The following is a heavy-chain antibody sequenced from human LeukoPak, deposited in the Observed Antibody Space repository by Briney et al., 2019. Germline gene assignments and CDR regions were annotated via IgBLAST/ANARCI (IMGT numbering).Heavy chain of an antibody. CDR2: IWYDGSNK. CDR3: ARDSDGGNRYYFDY. D-gene: IGHD4-23*01. J-gene: IGHJ4*02. Sequence: PGGSLRLSCAASGFTFSSYGMHWVRQAPRKGLEWVAVIWYDGSNKYYADSVKGRFTISRDNSKNKLYLQMNSLRAEDTAVYYCARDSDGGNRYYFDYWGQGTLVTVSS. V-gene: IGHV3-33*01. CDR1: GFTFSSYG.